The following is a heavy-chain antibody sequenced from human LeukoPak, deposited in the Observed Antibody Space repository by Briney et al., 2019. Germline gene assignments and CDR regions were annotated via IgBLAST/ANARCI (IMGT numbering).Heavy chain of an antibody. Sequence: GGSLRLSCAASGFTFSSNWMYWVRPAQGKGPVWVSRINSDGTTPTYADSVKGRFTISRDNAKNSLYLQMNSLRAEDTAVYYCASQTPRRLPIAVADYFDYWGQGTLVTVSS. V-gene: IGHV3-74*01. CDR3: ASQTPRRLPIAVADYFDY. CDR2: INSDGTTP. D-gene: IGHD6-19*01. CDR1: GFTFSSNW. J-gene: IGHJ4*02.